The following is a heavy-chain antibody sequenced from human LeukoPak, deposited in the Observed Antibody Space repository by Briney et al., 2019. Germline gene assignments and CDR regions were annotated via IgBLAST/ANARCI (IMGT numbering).Heavy chain of an antibody. CDR1: GGSFSGYY. CDR2: INHSGST. J-gene: IGHJ6*03. V-gene: IGHV4-34*01. Sequence: SETLSLTCAVDGGSFSGYYWSWIRQPPRKGLEWIGEINHSGSTNYNPSLKSRVTISVDTSKNQFSLKLSSVTAADTAVYYCARGGHRYYYYYYMDVWGKGTTVTVSS. CDR3: ARGGHRYYYYYYMDV.